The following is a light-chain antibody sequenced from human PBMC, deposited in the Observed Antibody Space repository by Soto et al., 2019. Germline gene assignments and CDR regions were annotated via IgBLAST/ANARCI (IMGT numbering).Light chain of an antibody. V-gene: IGKV2-28*01. CDR3: MQALQTPTA. CDR2: LGS. Sequence: DIVMTQSPLSLPVTPGEPASISCRSSQSLLHSNGYNYLDWYLQKPGQSPQLLIYLGSNRSSGVTDRFSVSGSGTDCTLKISRVEAEDVGVYYCMQALQTPTAFGQGTKVEIK. J-gene: IGKJ1*01. CDR1: QSLLHSNGYNY.